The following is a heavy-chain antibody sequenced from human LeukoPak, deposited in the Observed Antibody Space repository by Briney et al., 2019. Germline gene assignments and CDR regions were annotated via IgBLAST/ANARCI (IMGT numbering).Heavy chain of an antibody. CDR1: GFTFSSYA. D-gene: IGHD3-22*01. CDR2: ISGSGAST. Sequence: GGSLRLSCAASGFTFSSYAMSWVRQAPGKGLEWISTISGSGASTYYADSVKGRFTISRDNSKNTLYLQMNSLRAEDTAVYYCAKQPGSVVDSSGSLSRHWGQGTLVTVSS. J-gene: IGHJ4*02. V-gene: IGHV3-23*01. CDR3: AKQPGSVVDSSGSLSRH.